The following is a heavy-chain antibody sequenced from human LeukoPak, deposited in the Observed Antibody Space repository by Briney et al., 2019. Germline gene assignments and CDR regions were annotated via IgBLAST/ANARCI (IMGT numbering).Heavy chain of an antibody. Sequence: SETLSLTCTVSGGSISSSSYYWGWIRQPPGKGLEWIGSNYYSGSTYYNPSLKSRVTISVDTSKNQFSLKLSSVTAADTAVYYCARAAPQNDVLRFLDRFVSRGLFFDYWGQGTLVTVSS. J-gene: IGHJ4*02. V-gene: IGHV4-39*01. CDR3: ARAAPQNDVLRFLDRFVSRGLFFDY. CDR2: NYYSGST. D-gene: IGHD3-3*01. CDR1: GGSISSSSYY.